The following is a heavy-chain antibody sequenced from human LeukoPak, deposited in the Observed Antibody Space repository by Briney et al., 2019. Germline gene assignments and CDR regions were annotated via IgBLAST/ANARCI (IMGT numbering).Heavy chain of an antibody. CDR2: ISSSGSTI. J-gene: IGHJ4*02. Sequence: PGGSLRLSCAASGFTFSSYEMNWVRQAPGKGLEWVSYISSSGSTIYYADSVKGRFTISRDNAKNSLYLQMNSLRAEDTAVYYCARTEDTAMAYYFDHWGQGTLVTVSS. D-gene: IGHD5-18*01. CDR1: GFTFSSYE. CDR3: ARTEDTAMAYYFDH. V-gene: IGHV3-48*03.